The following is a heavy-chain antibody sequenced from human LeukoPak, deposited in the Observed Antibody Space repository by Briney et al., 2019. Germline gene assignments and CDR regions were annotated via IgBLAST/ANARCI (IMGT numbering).Heavy chain of an antibody. V-gene: IGHV4-59*01. CDR3: AKSGGLTFDI. D-gene: IGHD6-19*01. CDR2: IYYSGST. J-gene: IGHJ3*02. Sequence: SETLSLTCTVSGGSISSYYWSWIRQPPGKGLEWIGYIYYSGSTNYNPSLKSRVTISVDTSKNQFSLKLNSVAAADTAVYYCAKSGGLTFDIWGQGTMVTVSS. CDR1: GGSISSYY.